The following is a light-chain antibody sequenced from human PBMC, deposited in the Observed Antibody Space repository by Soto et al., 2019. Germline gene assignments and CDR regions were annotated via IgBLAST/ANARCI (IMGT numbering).Light chain of an antibody. CDR1: QSIGVY. J-gene: IGKJ2*01. Sequence: EIQMTQSPSSLSVSIGDRVTITCRSSQSIGVYLNWYQKKPGTPPKLLIYAASNLQSGVPSRFIGRGSGTDFTLTISSLQPEDFASYYCQQTYRIPYTFGQGTKLEI. CDR3: QQTYRIPYT. CDR2: AAS. V-gene: IGKV1-39*01.